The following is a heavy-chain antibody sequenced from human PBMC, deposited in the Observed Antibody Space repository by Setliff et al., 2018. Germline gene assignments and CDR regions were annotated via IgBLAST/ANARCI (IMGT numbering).Heavy chain of an antibody. J-gene: IGHJ6*02. CDR1: GFTFSSHT. CDR2: FSSSGSI. Sequence: PGGSLRLSCAASGFTFSSHTMNWVRQGPGKGLEWVAYFSSSGSISYANSVKGRFTISRDNAKNSLYLQMNSLRAEDSAVYYCARDGVFYAMDFWGQGTTVTVSS. V-gene: IGHV3-48*03. D-gene: IGHD3-10*01. CDR3: ARDGVFYAMDF.